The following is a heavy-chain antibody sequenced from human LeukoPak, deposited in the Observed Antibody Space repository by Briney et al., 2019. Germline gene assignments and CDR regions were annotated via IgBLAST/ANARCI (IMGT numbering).Heavy chain of an antibody. Sequence: ESGPALVKPTQTLTLTCTFSGFSLSPSGMCVGWIRQPPGKALEWLALIDWDDDKYYTTSLKTRLTISKDTSKNQVVLTMTNMDPVDTATYYCAWSGRGWSYYYYGMDVWGQGTTVTVSS. CDR1: GFSLSPSGMC. J-gene: IGHJ6*02. D-gene: IGHD2-15*01. CDR3: AWSGRGWSYYYYGMDV. V-gene: IGHV2-70*01. CDR2: IDWDDDK.